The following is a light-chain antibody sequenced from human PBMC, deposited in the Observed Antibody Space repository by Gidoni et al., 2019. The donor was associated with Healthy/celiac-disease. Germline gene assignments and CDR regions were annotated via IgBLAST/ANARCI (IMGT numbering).Light chain of an antibody. CDR2: AAS. Sequence: AIRMTQSPSSFSASIGDRVTITCRASQGISSYLAWYQQKPGKAPKLLIYAASTLQSGVPSRFSGSGSGTDFTLTISCLQSEDFATYYCQQYYSYPLMFGQGTKVEIK. J-gene: IGKJ1*01. CDR1: QGISSY. V-gene: IGKV1-8*01. CDR3: QQYYSYPLM.